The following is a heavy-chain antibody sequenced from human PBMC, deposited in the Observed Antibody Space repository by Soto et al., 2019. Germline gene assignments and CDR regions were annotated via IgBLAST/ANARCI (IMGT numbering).Heavy chain of an antibody. V-gene: IGHV4-39*01. J-gene: IGHJ6*03. CDR1: GGSISSSSYY. D-gene: IGHD6-13*01. Sequence: SETLSLTCTVSGGSISSSSYYWGWIRQPPGKGLEWIGSIYYSRSTYYNPSLKSRVTISVDTSKNQFSLKLSSVTAADTAVYYCANPPGSSSWYPRDYYYYYMDVWGKGTTVTVSS. CDR2: IYYSRST. CDR3: ANPPGSSSWYPRDYYYYYMDV.